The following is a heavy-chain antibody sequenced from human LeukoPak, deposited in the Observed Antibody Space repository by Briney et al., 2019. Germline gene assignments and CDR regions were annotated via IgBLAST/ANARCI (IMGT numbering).Heavy chain of an antibody. CDR3: ARESEYCSSTSCYISRGVYFDY. D-gene: IGHD2-2*02. CDR2: ISYDGSNK. J-gene: IGHJ4*02. Sequence: PGRSLRLSCAASGFTFSSYAMHWVRQAPGKGLEWVAVISYDGSNKYYADSVKGRFTISRDNSKNTLYLQMNSLRAEDTAVYYCARESEYCSSTSCYISRGVYFDYWGQGTLVTVSS. CDR1: GFTFSSYA. V-gene: IGHV3-30*01.